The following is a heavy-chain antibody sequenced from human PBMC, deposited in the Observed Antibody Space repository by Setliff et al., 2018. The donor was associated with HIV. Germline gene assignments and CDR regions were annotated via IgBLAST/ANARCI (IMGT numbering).Heavy chain of an antibody. D-gene: IGHD6-13*01. CDR1: GGSMSSYY. CDR3: ARDGFPDSTWRPTDL. CDR2: VLTSGST. J-gene: IGHJ5*02. V-gene: IGHV4-4*07. Sequence: SETLSLTCTVSGGSMSSYYWSWIRQPAGKGLEWIGRVLTSGSTHYNPSLRSRVTISLDTSRNQISLTMTSVTAAGTAVYYCARDGFPDSTWRPTDLWGQGTLVTVSS.